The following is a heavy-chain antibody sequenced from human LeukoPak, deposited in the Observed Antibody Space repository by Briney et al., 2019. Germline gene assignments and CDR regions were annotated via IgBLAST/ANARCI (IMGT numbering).Heavy chain of an antibody. D-gene: IGHD6-13*01. CDR2: IWYDGSNK. CDR3: AVGDGSSWRKYYGMDV. CDR1: GFTFSSYG. Sequence: RSLRLSCAASGFTFSSYGMHWVRQAPGKGLEWVAVIWYDGSNKYYADSVKGRFTISRDNSKNTLYLQMNSLRAEDTAVYYCAVGDGSSWRKYYGMDVWGQGTTVTVSS. J-gene: IGHJ6*02. V-gene: IGHV3-33*01.